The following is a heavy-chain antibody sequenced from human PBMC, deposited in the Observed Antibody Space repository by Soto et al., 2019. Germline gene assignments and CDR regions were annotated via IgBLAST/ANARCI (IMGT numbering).Heavy chain of an antibody. CDR1: GFTLSSYN. Sequence: PGGSLRFSCAASGFTLSSYNMNWVRQAPGKGLEWVSYISGSSDTIYYADSVKGRFTISRDNAKNSLYLQMDSLRDEDTAVYYCARDHGGSTWFVGIYYYFGVDVWGQGTTVTVSS. V-gene: IGHV3-48*02. J-gene: IGHJ6*02. D-gene: IGHD6-13*01. CDR2: ISGSSDTI. CDR3: ARDHGGSTWFVGIYYYFGVDV.